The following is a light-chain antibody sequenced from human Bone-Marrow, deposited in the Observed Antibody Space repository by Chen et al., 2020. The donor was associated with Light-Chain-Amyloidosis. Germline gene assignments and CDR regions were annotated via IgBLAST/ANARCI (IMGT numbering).Light chain of an antibody. CDR3: MIWHTGRVI. V-gene: IGLV5-45*03. Sequence: QAVLTQPSSLSASPGASASLTCTLRSDINVGTYKLYWYQQKPGSPPQYLLRYKSDSDNEQGSGVPSRFSGSKDASAKAAILLMSGLKSEDEGGYYCMIWHTGRVIFGGGTKLTVL. CDR1: SDINVGTYK. CDR2: YKSDSDN. J-gene: IGLJ2*01.